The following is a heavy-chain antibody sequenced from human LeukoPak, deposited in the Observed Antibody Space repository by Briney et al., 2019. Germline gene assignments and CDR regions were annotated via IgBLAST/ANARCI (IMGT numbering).Heavy chain of an antibody. J-gene: IGHJ6*02. D-gene: IGHD1/OR15-1a*01. CDR3: ARGTGHYYYYYGMDV. CDR2: ITNDGSST. CDR1: GFTFSSHW. Sequence: GGSLRLSCAASGFTFSSHWMHWVRQAPGKGLVWVSRITNDGSSTTYADSVKGRFTISRDNAKNMLYLQVNSLRAEDTAVYYCARGTGHYYYYYGMDVWGQGTTVTVSS. V-gene: IGHV3-74*01.